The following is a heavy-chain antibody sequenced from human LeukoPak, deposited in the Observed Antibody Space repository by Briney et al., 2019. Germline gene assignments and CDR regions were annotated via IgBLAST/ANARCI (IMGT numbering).Heavy chain of an antibody. D-gene: IGHD1-26*01. J-gene: IGHJ4*02. Sequence: SETLSLTCTVSGGSISRYSWSWIRQPPGKGLEWIANIPFSGSTNYTPSLKSRVTVSVDTSKNPFSLELSSVTAADTAVYYCARSPGGGATGDYWGQGTLVTVSS. CDR3: ARSPGGGATGDY. CDR2: IPFSGST. V-gene: IGHV4-59*01. CDR1: GGSISRYS.